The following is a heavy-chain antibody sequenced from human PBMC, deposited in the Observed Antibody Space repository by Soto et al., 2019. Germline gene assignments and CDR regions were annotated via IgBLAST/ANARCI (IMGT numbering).Heavy chain of an antibody. CDR3: AKDPEYRRSTLRNYFDY. J-gene: IGHJ4*02. V-gene: IGHV3-30*18. CDR1: GFSFSDYG. Sequence: GSLRLSCAASGFSFSDYGMHWVRQAPGKGLEWVAVIPFDGSNQYYADSVKGRFTISRDNSKNTLYLQMNSLRAEDTAVYYCAKDPEYRRSTLRNYFDYWGQGTLVPVSS. D-gene: IGHD6-6*01. CDR2: IPFDGSNQ.